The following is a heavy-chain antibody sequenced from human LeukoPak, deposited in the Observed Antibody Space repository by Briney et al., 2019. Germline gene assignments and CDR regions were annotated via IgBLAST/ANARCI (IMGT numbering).Heavy chain of an antibody. CDR3: ARGRYYDSSGYYYFDY. CDR2: IYYSGST. Sequence: SETLSLTCTVSGGSIRSYYWSWIRQPPGKGLEWIGYIYYSGSTYYNPSLKSRVTISVDTSKNQFSLKLSSVTAADTAVYYCARGRYYDSSGYYYFDYWGQGTLVTVSS. V-gene: IGHV4-59*12. J-gene: IGHJ4*02. CDR1: GGSIRSYY. D-gene: IGHD3-22*01.